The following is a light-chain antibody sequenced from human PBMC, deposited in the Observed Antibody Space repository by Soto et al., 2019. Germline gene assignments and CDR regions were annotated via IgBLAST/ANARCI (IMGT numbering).Light chain of an antibody. V-gene: IGKV3-11*01. J-gene: IGKJ4*01. Sequence: EVVMTQSPGTLSVSPGERATLSCRASQSVSSYLAWYQHKPGQTPRLLIYHASNRATGIPARFSGSGSGTDFTLTISSLEPEDFAVYYCQHRNYWLTFGGGTKVDNK. CDR3: QHRNYWLT. CDR2: HAS. CDR1: QSVSSY.